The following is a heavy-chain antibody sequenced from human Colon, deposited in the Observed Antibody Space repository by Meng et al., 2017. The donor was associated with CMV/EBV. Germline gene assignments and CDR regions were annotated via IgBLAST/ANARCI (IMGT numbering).Heavy chain of an antibody. CDR1: GGSISSSRYY. CDR3: ARVAVGTSSADYYYYGMDV. CDR2: VFYSGST. J-gene: IGHJ6*02. V-gene: IGHV4-39*07. Sequence: SETLSLTCTVSGGSISSSRYYWGWIRQSPGKGLEWLGSVFYSGSTYYNPSLKSRVTISVDTSKNQFSLKLSSVTAADTAVYYCARVAVGTSSADYYYYGMDVWGQGTTVTVSS. D-gene: IGHD2-2*01.